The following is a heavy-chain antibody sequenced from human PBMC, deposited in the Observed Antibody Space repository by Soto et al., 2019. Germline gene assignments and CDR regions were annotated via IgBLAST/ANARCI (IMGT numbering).Heavy chain of an antibody. Sequence: ASVKVSCKASGGTFSSYAISWVRQAPGQGLEWMGGIIPIFGTANYAQKFQGRVTITADESTSTAYMELSSLRSEDTAVYYCAQDISGGSSRYYYYGMDVWGQGTTVTVSS. D-gene: IGHD2-15*01. J-gene: IGHJ6*02. V-gene: IGHV1-69*13. CDR3: AQDISGGSSRYYYYGMDV. CDR1: GGTFSSYA. CDR2: IIPIFGTA.